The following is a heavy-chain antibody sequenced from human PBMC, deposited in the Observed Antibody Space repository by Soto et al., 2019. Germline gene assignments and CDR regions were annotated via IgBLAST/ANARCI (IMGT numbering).Heavy chain of an antibody. CDR2: INHSGST. CDR3: ARRYGSGSYYSPYYYYMDV. V-gene: IGHV4-34*01. CDR1: GGSFSGYY. Sequence: SETLSLTCAVYGGSFSGYYWSWIRQPPEKGLEWIGEINHSGSTNYNPSLKSRVTISVDTSKNQFSLKLSSVTAADTAVYYCARRYGSGSYYSPYYYYMDVWGKGTTVTVSS. J-gene: IGHJ6*03. D-gene: IGHD3-10*01.